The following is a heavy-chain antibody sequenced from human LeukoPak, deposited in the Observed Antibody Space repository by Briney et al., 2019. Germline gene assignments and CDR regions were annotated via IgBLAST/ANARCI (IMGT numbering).Heavy chain of an antibody. CDR3: XXXLXXGXMDV. Sequence: XFTXXSYIMNWVRQAPGKGLEWVSYISSSSSTIYYADSVKGRFTISRDNAKNSLYLQMNSLRAEDTAVYYSXXXLXXGXMDVWGXGXTVTVSS. V-gene: IGHV3-48*01. CDR1: XFTXXSYI. J-gene: IGHJ6*04. CDR2: ISSSSSTI.